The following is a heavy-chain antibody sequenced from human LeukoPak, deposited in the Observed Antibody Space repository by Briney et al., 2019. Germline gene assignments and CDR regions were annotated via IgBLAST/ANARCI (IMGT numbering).Heavy chain of an antibody. CDR3: ARDPNLGASYCSGGSCYNRADAFDI. J-gene: IGHJ3*02. V-gene: IGHV1-2*02. CDR1: GYTFTGYY. Sequence: ASVKVSCKASGYTFTGYYMHWVRQAPGQGLEWMGWINPSSGGTNYAQKFQGRVTMTRDTSISTAYMELSRLRSDDTAVYYCARDPNLGASYCSGGSCYNRADAFDIWGQGTMVTVSS. D-gene: IGHD2-15*01. CDR2: INPSSGGT.